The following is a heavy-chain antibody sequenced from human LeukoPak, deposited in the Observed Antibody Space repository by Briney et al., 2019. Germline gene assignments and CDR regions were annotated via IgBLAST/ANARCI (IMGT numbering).Heavy chain of an antibody. Sequence: GGSLRLSCAASGFTFSSYSMNWVRQPQGNDLEWDSSISSSSSYIYYADSVKGRFTISRDNAKNSLYLQMNSLRAEDTAVYYCARDSFVRYFDWFKPAYYYYYGMDVWGQGTTVTVSS. CDR3: ARDSFVRYFDWFKPAYYYYYGMDV. CDR2: ISSSSSYI. J-gene: IGHJ6*02. D-gene: IGHD3-9*01. V-gene: IGHV3-21*01. CDR1: GFTFSSYS.